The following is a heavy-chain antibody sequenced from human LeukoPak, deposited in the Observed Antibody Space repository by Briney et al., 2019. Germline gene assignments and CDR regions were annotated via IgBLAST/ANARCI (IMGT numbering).Heavy chain of an antibody. Sequence: GGSLRLFCATSGFTFSTYAMSWVQQARGEAREWVSDLSGRGCTTNYPDSVKGRFTISRDNSKNTLYLHMLSLRAEDTDVYYCAKELKHYFGSGTYYIPYYGMDVWGQGTTVTVSS. V-gene: IGHV3-23*01. CDR1: GFTFSTYA. CDR3: AKELKHYFGSGTYYIPYYGMDV. J-gene: IGHJ6*02. D-gene: IGHD3-10*01. CDR2: LSGRGCTT.